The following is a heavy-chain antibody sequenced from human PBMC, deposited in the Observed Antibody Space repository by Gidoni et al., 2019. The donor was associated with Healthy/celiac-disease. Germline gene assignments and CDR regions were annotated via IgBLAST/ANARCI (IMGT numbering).Heavy chain of an antibody. CDR1: GGTFSSYA. Sequence: QVQLVQSGAAVKKPGSSVKVSCKASGGTFSSYAISGVRQAPGQGLEWMGGIIPIFGTANYAQKFQGRVTITADESTSTAYLELSSLRSEDTAVYYCARDYGGSSSSAFDIWGQGTMVTVSS. CDR3: ARDYGGSSSSAFDI. V-gene: IGHV1-69*01. D-gene: IGHD6-6*01. J-gene: IGHJ3*02. CDR2: IIPIFGTA.